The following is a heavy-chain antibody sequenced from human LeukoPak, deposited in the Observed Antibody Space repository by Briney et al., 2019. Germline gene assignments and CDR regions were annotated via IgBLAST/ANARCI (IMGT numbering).Heavy chain of an antibody. Sequence: PGGSLRLSCTGSGFSVYSHNYMNWVRQAPGKGLEWVSLIYTDGSAHYADSVKGRFTLSRDISRNTLYLQMNNLRAEDTATYYCAREGYCTVASCSVWGKGTTVTVSS. V-gene: IGHV3-53*01. CDR1: GFSVYSHNY. D-gene: IGHD2-8*02. J-gene: IGHJ6*04. CDR3: AREGYCTVASCSV. CDR2: IYTDGSA.